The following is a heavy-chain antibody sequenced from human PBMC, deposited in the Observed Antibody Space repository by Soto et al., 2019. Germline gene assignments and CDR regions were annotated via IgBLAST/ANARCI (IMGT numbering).Heavy chain of an antibody. V-gene: IGHV4-34*01. CDR3: VRVGGRIVVVVAATRGYMAV. CDR2: INHSGST. CDR1: GGSFSGYY. D-gene: IGHD2-15*01. J-gene: IGHJ6*03. Sequence: QVQLQQWGAGLLKPSETLSLTCAVYGGSFSGYYWSWIRQPPGKGLEWIGEINHSGSTNYNPSLKSRVTISVATSKNQLSLKVSAVTAADTAVYYCVRVGGRIVVVVAATRGYMAVGGKGTTVTVS.